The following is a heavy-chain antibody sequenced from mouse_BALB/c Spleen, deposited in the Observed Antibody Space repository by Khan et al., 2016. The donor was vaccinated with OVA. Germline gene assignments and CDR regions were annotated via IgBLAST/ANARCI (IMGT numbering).Heavy chain of an antibody. CDR3: VRGVKFAY. Sequence: QVQLQQSGAELVRPGVSVKISCKASGYTFTDYAMHWVKQRHAKSLEWIGVISTNYGDADYNQKFQGKASMTVDRSSSTDYMEIARLTSEDTSIYYCVRGVKFAYWGQGTLVTVSA. J-gene: IGHJ3*01. CDR1: GYTFTDYA. CDR2: ISTNYGDA. V-gene: IGHV1S137*01.